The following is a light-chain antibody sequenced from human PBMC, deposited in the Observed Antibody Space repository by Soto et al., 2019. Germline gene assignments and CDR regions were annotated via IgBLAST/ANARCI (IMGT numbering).Light chain of an antibody. CDR1: QSVSRY. CDR2: DAS. V-gene: IGKV3-11*01. CDR3: QQRSNSPVT. Sequence: ILFTQSPATLSLSLGERATLSCRASQSVSRYLAWYQQKPGQAPRLLIYDASNRATGIPARFSGSGSGTDFTLTISNLEPEDFAVYYCQQRSNSPVTFGQAT. J-gene: IGKJ1*01.